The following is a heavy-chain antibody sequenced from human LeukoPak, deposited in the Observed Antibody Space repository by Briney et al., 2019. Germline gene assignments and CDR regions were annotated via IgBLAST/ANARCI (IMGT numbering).Heavy chain of an antibody. D-gene: IGHD7-27*01. CDR3: ATSLGPLAEY. J-gene: IGHJ4*02. CDR2: FAMIDDII. Sequence: GGSLRLSCAGSGFTFNNYAMSWVRQAPGKGLEWVSGFAMIDDIIHYVDSVKGRFTISRDNSKNMLYLQMNSLKGEDTAVYYCATSLGPLAEYWGRGTLVTVSS. CDR1: GFTFNNYA. V-gene: IGHV3-23*05.